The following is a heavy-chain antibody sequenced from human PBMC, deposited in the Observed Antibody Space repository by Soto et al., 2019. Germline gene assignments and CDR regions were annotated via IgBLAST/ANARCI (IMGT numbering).Heavy chain of an antibody. J-gene: IGHJ4*02. CDR1: GGSISTMDW. CDR3: AARRDGGPV. D-gene: IGHD4-17*01. V-gene: IGHV4-4*02. CDR2: IYHTGST. Sequence: SETLSLTCAVSGGSISTMDWWTWVRQPPGKGLQWIGEIYHTGSTNYNPSLQSRVTISIDESRASFSLNLDSVTAADTAVYYCAARRDGGPVWGQGTLVTVSS.